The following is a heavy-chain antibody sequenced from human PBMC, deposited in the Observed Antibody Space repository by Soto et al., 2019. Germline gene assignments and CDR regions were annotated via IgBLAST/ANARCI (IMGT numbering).Heavy chain of an antibody. CDR2: IYYSGST. D-gene: IGHD3-22*01. Sequence: SETLSPTCAVYGGSFSGYYWGWFRQPPGKGLEWVGYIYYSGSTTYSPSLKSRVTISVDTSKNQFSLKLDSVTAADTAVYYCARLGGYYQAFDQWGQGSLVTVSS. J-gene: IGHJ4*02. V-gene: IGHV4-59*08. CDR1: GGSFSGYY. CDR3: ARLGGYYQAFDQ.